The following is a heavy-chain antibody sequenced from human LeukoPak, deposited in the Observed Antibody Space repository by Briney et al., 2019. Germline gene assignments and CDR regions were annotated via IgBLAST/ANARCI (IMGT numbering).Heavy chain of an antibody. CDR1: GGSISSSSYY. CDR3: ARTYGDCEYFDY. D-gene: IGHD4-17*01. CDR2: IYYSGST. V-gene: IGHV4-39*01. J-gene: IGHJ4*02. Sequence: SETLSLTCTVSGGSISSSSYYWGWIRQPPGKGLEWIGSIYYSGSTYYNPSLKSRVTISVDTSKNQFSLKLSSVTAADTAVYYCARTYGDCEYFDYWGQGTLVTVSS.